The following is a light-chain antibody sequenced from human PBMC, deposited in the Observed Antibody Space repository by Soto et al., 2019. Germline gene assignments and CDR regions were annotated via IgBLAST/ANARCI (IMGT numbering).Light chain of an antibody. CDR1: QSVSSY. V-gene: IGKV3-20*01. J-gene: IGKJ1*01. Sequence: VLTQSLSTKTMSPGERATLSCRASQSVSSYLAWYQQKPGQAPRLLIYGASSRATGIPDRFSGSGSGTDFTLTISRLEPEDFAVYYCQQYGSSPRTFGQGTKVDI. CDR2: GAS. CDR3: QQYGSSPRT.